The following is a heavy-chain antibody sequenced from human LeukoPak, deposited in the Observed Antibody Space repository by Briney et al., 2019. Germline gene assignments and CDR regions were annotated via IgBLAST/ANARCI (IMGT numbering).Heavy chain of an antibody. D-gene: IGHD6-19*01. J-gene: IGHJ5*02. V-gene: IGHV3-23*01. CDR2: ISGSGGST. Sequence: PGGSLRLSCAASGFTSSSYAMSWVRQAPGKGLEWVSAISGSGGSTYYADSVKGRFTISRDNSKNTLYLQMNSLRAEDTAVYYCAKDAPGIAVAGTGWFDPWGQGTLVTVSS. CDR1: GFTSSSYA. CDR3: AKDAPGIAVAGTGWFDP.